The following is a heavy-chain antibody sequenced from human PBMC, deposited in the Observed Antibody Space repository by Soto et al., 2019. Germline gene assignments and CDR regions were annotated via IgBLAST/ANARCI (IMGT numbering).Heavy chain of an antibody. V-gene: IGHV3-21*01. CDR1: GFTFSSYS. J-gene: IGHJ4*02. CDR2: ISSSSSYI. CDR3: ARDAGIAAAGHFDY. Sequence: VQLVESGGGLVQPGGSLRLSCAASGFTFSSYSMNWVRQAPGKGLEWVSSISSSSSYIYYADSVKGRFTISRDNAKNSLYLQMNSLRAEDTAVYYCARDAGIAAAGHFDYWGQGTLVTVSS. D-gene: IGHD6-13*01.